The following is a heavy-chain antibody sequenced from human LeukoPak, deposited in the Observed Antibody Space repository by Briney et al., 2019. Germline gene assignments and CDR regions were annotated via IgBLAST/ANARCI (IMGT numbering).Heavy chain of an antibody. CDR2: IRFDGTTK. Sequence: GGSLRLSCAASGFTFSSSGMHWVRQAPGRGLEWVAFIRFDGTTKYYAQSVRGRFTISRDNSKNTLGLQMNSLRAEDTAVYYCAKDIVVVPAATPDMDVWGKGTTVTVSS. J-gene: IGHJ6*03. CDR3: AKDIVVVPAATPDMDV. V-gene: IGHV3-30*02. D-gene: IGHD2-2*01. CDR1: GFTFSSSG.